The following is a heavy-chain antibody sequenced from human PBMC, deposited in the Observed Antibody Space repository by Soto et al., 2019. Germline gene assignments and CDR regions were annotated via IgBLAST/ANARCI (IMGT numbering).Heavy chain of an antibody. V-gene: IGHV3-30*18. Sequence: LSRPVAGFTSTSCGMHRVRKAPGKGLEWVAVISYDGSNKYYADSVKGRFTISRDNSKNTLYLQMNSLRAEDTAVYYCAKDQWMIRYSFDYWGQGTLVTVPS. CDR2: ISYDGSNK. CDR3: AKDQWMIRYSFDY. J-gene: IGHJ4*02. D-gene: IGHD3-16*01. CDR1: GFTSTSCG.